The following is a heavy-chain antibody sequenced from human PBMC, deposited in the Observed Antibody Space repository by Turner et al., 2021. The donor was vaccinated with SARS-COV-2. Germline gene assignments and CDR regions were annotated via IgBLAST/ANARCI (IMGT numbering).Heavy chain of an antibody. J-gene: IGHJ5*02. Sequence: QVQLVPSGAEVKKPGASVKVSCNLSGYTLTELSMYWVRQAPGTGLEWMGGFDPEDGATIYAQKFQGRVTMTEDTSTDTAYMELSSLRSEDTAVYYCATGYQLRVNWFDPWGQGTLVTVSS. V-gene: IGHV1-24*01. CDR2: FDPEDGAT. CDR3: ATGYQLRVNWFDP. CDR1: GYTLTELS. D-gene: IGHD2-2*01.